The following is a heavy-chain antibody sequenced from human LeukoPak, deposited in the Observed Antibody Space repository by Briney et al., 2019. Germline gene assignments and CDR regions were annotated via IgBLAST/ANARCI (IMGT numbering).Heavy chain of an antibody. J-gene: IGHJ4*02. CDR2: INPNSGGT. Sequence: ASVKVSCKASGYTFTGYYMHWVRQAPGQGLEWMGWINPNSGGTNYAQKFQGRVTMTGDTSISTAYMELSRLRSDDTAVYYCARAANYDFWSGYYTGPADYWGQGTLVTVSS. V-gene: IGHV1-2*02. D-gene: IGHD3-3*01. CDR3: ARAANYDFWSGYYTGPADY. CDR1: GYTFTGYY.